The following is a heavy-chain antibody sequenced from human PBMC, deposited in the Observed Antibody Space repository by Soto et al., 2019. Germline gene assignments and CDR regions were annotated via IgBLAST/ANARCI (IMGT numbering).Heavy chain of an antibody. V-gene: IGHV3-21*04. CDR3: AKDRSAVTTSLDY. Sequence: VGSLRLSCAASGFTFSSYSMNWVRQAPGKGLEWVSSISSSSSYIYYADSVKGRFTISRDNAKNSLYLQMNSLRAEDTALYYCAKDRSAVTTSLDYWGQGTLVTVSS. J-gene: IGHJ4*02. CDR2: ISSSSSYI. D-gene: IGHD4-17*01. CDR1: GFTFSSYS.